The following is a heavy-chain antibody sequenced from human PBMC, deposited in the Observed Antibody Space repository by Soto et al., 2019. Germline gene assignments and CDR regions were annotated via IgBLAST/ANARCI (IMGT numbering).Heavy chain of an antibody. V-gene: IGHV3-66*01. D-gene: IGHD3-9*01. J-gene: IGHJ5*02. Sequence: GGSLRLSCAASGFTVSSNYMSWVRQAPGKGLEWVSVIYSGGSTYYADSVKGRFTISRDNSKNTLYLQMNSLRAEDTAVYYCARDHYHYDILTGYSNNLFDPWGQGTLVTVSS. CDR1: GFTVSSNY. CDR2: IYSGGST. CDR3: ARDHYHYDILTGYSNNLFDP.